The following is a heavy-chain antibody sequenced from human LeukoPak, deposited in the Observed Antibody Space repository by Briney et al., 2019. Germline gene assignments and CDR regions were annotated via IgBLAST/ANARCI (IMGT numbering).Heavy chain of an antibody. CDR3: AKDHPVGFEAETDENYDFWSGYKYYFDY. D-gene: IGHD3-3*01. CDR1: GFTFSSYA. Sequence: PGGSLRLSCAASGFTFSSYAMSWVRQAPGKGLEWVSAISGSGGSTYYADSVKGRFTISRDNSKNTLYLQMNSLRAEDTAVYYCAKDHPVGFEAETDENYDFWSGYKYYFDYWGQGTLVTVSS. V-gene: IGHV3-23*01. J-gene: IGHJ4*02. CDR2: ISGSGGST.